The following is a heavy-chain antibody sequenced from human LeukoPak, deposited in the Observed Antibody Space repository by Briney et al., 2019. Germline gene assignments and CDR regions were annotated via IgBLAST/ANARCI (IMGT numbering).Heavy chain of an antibody. CDR2: IYHSGST. CDR1: GGSISSYY. CDR3: AALPGRYPSPY. D-gene: IGHD1-26*01. Sequence: SETLSLTCTVSGGSISSYYWSWIRQPAGKGLEWIGYIYHSGSTYYNPSLKSRVTISVDRSKNQFSLKLSSVTAADTAVYYCAALPGRYPSPYWGQGTLVTVSS. J-gene: IGHJ4*02. V-gene: IGHV4-59*06.